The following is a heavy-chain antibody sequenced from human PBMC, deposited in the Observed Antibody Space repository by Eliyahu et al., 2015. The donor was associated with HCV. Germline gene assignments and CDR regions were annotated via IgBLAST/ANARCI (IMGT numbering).Heavy chain of an antibody. CDR1: GFTFSSXS. Sequence: EVQLVESGGGLVQPGGSLRLSCXASGFTFSSXSMNWVRXAPXKGLEWVSYISSSSSTIYYADSVKGRFTISRDNAKNSLYLQMNSLRAEDTAVYYCARDLPGEGYNWFDPWGQGTLVTVSS. J-gene: IGHJ5*02. CDR2: ISSSSSTI. V-gene: IGHV3-48*01. CDR3: ARDLPGEGYNWFDP. D-gene: IGHD3-10*01.